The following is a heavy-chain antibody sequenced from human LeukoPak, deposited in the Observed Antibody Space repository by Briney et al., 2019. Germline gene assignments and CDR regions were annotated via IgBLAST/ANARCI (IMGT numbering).Heavy chain of an antibody. CDR3: ARAARGYSYGSDY. CDR2: ISAYNGNT. CDR1: GYTFTSYG. J-gene: IGHJ4*02. Sequence: EASVKVSCKASGYTFTSYGISWVQQAPGQGLEWMGWISAYNGNTNYAQKLQGRVTMTTGTSTSTAYMELRSLRSDDTAVYYCARAARGYSYGSDYWGQGTLVTVSS. D-gene: IGHD5-18*01. V-gene: IGHV1-18*01.